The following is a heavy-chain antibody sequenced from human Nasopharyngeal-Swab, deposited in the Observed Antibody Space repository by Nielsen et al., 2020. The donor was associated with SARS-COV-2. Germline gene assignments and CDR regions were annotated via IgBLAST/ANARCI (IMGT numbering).Heavy chain of an antibody. D-gene: IGHD2-15*01. CDR2: ISAYNGNT. CDR3: SIVGPDIVVVVAAAPDY. J-gene: IGHJ4*02. V-gene: IGHV1-18*01. CDR1: GYTFTSYG. Sequence: ASVKVSCKAPGYTFTSYGISWVRQAPGQGLEWMGWISAYNGNTNYVQKLQGRVTMTTDTSTSTAYMELRSLRSDDTAVFYFSIVGPDIVVVVAAAPDYWGQGTLVTVSS.